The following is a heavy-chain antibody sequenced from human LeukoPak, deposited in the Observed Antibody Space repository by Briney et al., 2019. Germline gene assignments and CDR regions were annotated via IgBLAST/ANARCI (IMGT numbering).Heavy chain of an antibody. Sequence: ASVKVSCKASGYTFTGYYMHWVRQAPGQGLEWMGWINPNSGGTNYAQKFQGRVTMNRDTYIRTGYMELSRLRSDETAVYYCARGLGGDDNPIWGQGTLVTVSS. D-gene: IGHD3-16*01. CDR3: ARGLGGDDNPI. CDR1: GYTFTGYY. CDR2: INPNSGGT. J-gene: IGHJ4*02. V-gene: IGHV1-2*02.